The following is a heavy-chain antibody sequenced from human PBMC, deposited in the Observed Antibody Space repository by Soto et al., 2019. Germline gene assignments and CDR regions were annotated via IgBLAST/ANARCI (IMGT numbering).Heavy chain of an antibody. CDR3: AGAHLSWVAGTTYFDY. Sequence: SETLSLTCAVSSGSISSSNWWRSVRQPPGKGLEWIGEIYHSGSTNYNPSLKSRVTISVDKSKNQFSLKLSSVTAADTAVYYCAGAHLSWVAGTTYFDYWGQGTLVTVHS. CDR1: SGSISSSNW. D-gene: IGHD6-19*01. J-gene: IGHJ4*02. V-gene: IGHV4-4*02. CDR2: IYHSGST.